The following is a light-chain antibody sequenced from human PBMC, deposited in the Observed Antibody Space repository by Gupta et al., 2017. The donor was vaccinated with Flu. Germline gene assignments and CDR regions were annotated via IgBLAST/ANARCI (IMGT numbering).Light chain of an antibody. CDR3: CSDAGSSSVV. V-gene: IGLV2-23*02. CDR2: EVN. CDR1: SSDVGSNNF. J-gene: IGLJ2*01. Sequence: SITISCTGTSSDVGSNNFVSCYQQPSATALILIIYEVNKRPAGVSNRFSASKAGNTASLTISGHQAEDEADYSCCSDAGSSSVVFGRGTKLTVL.